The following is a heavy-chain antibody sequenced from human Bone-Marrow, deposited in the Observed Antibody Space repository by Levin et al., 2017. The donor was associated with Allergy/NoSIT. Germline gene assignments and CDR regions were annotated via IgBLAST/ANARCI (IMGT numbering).Heavy chain of an antibody. J-gene: IGHJ3*02. V-gene: IGHV3-73*01. CDR2: IRSKTNSYAT. CDR1: GFIFSDSG. CDR3: SRLVDTVVVAAFDI. Sequence: ETLSLTCAASGFIFSDSGIHWVRQASGKGLEWVGRIRSKTNSYATAYAASVKGRFTISRDESRNTAYLQMNSLKTEDTAVYYCSRLVDTVVVAAFDIWGQGAMVTVSS. D-gene: IGHD2-2*03.